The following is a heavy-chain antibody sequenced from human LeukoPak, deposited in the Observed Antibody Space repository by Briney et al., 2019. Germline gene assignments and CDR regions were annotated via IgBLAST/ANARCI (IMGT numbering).Heavy chain of an antibody. CDR1: GYTFTSYG. Sequence: ASVKVSCMASGYTFTSYGISWVRQAPGQGLEWMGWISAYNGNTNYAQKLQGRVTMTTDTSTSTAYMELRGLRSDDTAVYYCARDNRYYYDSSGYYCYWGQGTLVTVSS. D-gene: IGHD3-22*01. V-gene: IGHV1-18*01. CDR3: ARDNRYYYDSSGYYCY. CDR2: ISAYNGNT. J-gene: IGHJ4*02.